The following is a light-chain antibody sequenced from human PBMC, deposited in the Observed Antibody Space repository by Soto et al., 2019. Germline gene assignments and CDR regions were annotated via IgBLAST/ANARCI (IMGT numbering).Light chain of an antibody. CDR1: SSNIGNNY. V-gene: IGLV1-51*01. Sequence: QSVLTQPPSVSAAPGQKVTIFCSGSSSNIGNNYVSWYQQLPGTAPKLLIYDNNKRPSGIPDRFSGSKSGTSATLGITGLQSGDEDDYYCGTWDNSLSAGVFGTGTKLTVL. CDR3: GTWDNSLSAGV. J-gene: IGLJ1*01. CDR2: DNN.